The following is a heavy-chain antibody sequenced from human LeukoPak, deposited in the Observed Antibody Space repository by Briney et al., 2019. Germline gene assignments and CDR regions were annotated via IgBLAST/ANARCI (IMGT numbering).Heavy chain of an antibody. J-gene: IGHJ3*02. CDR1: GGTFSSYA. CDR2: IIPIFGTA. D-gene: IGHD6-19*01. CDR3: AKEYSSGWYGIYAFDI. V-gene: IGHV1-69*05. Sequence: SVKVSCKASGGTFSSYATSWVRQAPGQGLEWMGGIIPIFGTANYAQKFQSRVTITTDESTSTAYMELSSLRSEDTAVYYCAKEYSSGWYGIYAFDIWGQGTMVTVSS.